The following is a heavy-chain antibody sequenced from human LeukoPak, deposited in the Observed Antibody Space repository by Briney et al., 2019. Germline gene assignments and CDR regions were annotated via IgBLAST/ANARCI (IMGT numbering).Heavy chain of an antibody. CDR2: IYYSGST. D-gene: IGHD1-26*01. J-gene: IGHJ4*02. CDR3: AASPRGSYSYYFDY. CDR1: GGSISSYY. V-gene: IGHV4-59*01. Sequence: SETLSLTCTVSGGSISSYYWSWIRQPPGKGLEWIGYIYYSGSTNYNPSLKSRVTISVDTSKNQFSLKLSPVTAADTAVYYCAASPRGSYSYYFDYWGQGTLVTVSS.